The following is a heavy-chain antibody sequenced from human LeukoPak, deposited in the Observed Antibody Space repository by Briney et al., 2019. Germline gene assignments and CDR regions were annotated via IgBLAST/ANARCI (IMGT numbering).Heavy chain of an antibody. D-gene: IGHD1-14*01. CDR2: ISWNSGSI. V-gene: IGHV3-9*01. CDR3: AAEPDAFDI. CDR1: GFTFDDYA. J-gene: IGHJ3*02. Sequence: GGSLRLSCAASGFTFDDYAMHWVRQAPGKGLEWVSGISWNSGSIGYADSVKGRFTISRDNAKNSLYLQMNSLRAEDTALYYCAAEPDAFDIWGQGIMVTVSS.